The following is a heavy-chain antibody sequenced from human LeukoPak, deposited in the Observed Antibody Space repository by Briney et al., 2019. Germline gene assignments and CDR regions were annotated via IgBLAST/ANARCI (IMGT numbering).Heavy chain of an antibody. CDR2: IWYDGSNK. Sequence: PGRSMRLVWAASGFTFSSYGMHWVRQAPGKGLEWVAVIWYDGSNKYYADSVKGRFTISRDNPKNTLYLQMNSLRAEDTAVYYCAREHYNYYDNSGSIDYWGQGTLVTVSS. D-gene: IGHD3-22*01. J-gene: IGHJ4*02. CDR1: GFTFSSYG. CDR3: AREHYNYYDNSGSIDY. V-gene: IGHV3-33*01.